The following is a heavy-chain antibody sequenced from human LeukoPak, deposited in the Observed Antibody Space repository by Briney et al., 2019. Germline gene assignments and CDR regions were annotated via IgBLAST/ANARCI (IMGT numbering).Heavy chain of an antibody. CDR3: ARGRSYGFDFDS. Sequence: SETLSLTCDVSGVSISTCCYYWTWIRQPPGKGLEWIGYKYYSGSTRYNSSLRSRLTISLDSSKNQFSLRLTSVTAADTAVYYCARGRSYGFDFDSWGPGTLVIVSS. CDR1: GVSISTCCYY. J-gene: IGHJ4*02. CDR2: KYYSGST. V-gene: IGHV4-61*01. D-gene: IGHD5-18*01.